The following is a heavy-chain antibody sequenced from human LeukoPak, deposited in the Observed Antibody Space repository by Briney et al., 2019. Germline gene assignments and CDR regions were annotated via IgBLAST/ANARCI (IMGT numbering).Heavy chain of an antibody. V-gene: IGHV3-48*03. CDR3: ARGFYSGSLHH. J-gene: IGHJ5*02. CDR1: GFTFSSYE. D-gene: IGHD1-26*01. CDR2: ISSSGSTI. Sequence: PGGSLRLSCAASGFTFSSYEMNWVRQAPGKGLEWVSYISSSGSTIYYADSVKGRFTISRDNAKNSLYLQMNSLRAEDTAVYYCARGFYSGSLHHWGQGTLVTVSS.